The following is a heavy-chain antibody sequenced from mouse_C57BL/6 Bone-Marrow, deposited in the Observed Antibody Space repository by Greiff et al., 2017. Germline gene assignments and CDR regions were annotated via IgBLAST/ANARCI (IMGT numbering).Heavy chain of an antibody. J-gene: IGHJ1*03. D-gene: IGHD1-1*01. CDR2: IDPEDGET. CDR3: CRNYYGSSSSYWYFEV. CDR1: GFNIKDYY. Sequence: VQLQQSGAELVKPGASVKLSCTASGFNIKDYYMHWVKQRTEKGLEWIGKIDPEDGETKYAPKFQGKATITADTSSNTAYMQLSSLTSEDTAVYYCCRNYYGSSSSYWYFEVWGTGTTVTVSS. V-gene: IGHV14-2*01.